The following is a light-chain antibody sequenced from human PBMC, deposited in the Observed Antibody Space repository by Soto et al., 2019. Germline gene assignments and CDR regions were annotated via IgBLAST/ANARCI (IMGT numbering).Light chain of an antibody. J-gene: IGLJ2*01. V-gene: IGLV8-61*01. CDR3: VLYLGSGISA. CDR1: SASVSTTYY. Sequence: QTVVTQEPSFSVSPGGTVTLTCGLSSASVSTTYYPSWYQQTPGQAPRALIYNTNTRSSGVPDRFSGSILGNKAALTITGAQADDESDYYCVLYLGSGISAFGGVTKLPVL. CDR2: NTN.